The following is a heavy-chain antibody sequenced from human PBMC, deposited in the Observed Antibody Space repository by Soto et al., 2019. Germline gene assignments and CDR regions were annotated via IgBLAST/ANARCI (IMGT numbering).Heavy chain of an antibody. CDR1: GVNLGDFG. J-gene: IGHJ6*02. D-gene: IGHD1-1*01. V-gene: IGHV3-30-3*01. CDR2: ISYDGSNK. Sequence: GGPPRLSCAAAGVNLGDFGIRRVPQAPSKGLGWVAVISYDGSNKYYADSVKGRFTISRDNSKNTLYLQMNSLRAEDTAVYYCARDRVGLERRDYYYYGMDVWGQGTTVTVSS. CDR3: ARDRVGLERRDYYYYGMDV.